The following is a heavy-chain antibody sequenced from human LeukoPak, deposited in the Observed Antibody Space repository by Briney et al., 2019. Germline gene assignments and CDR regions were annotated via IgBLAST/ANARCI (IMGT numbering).Heavy chain of an antibody. D-gene: IGHD5-24*01. V-gene: IGHV3-48*02. CDR3: ARDLLGEMATDDY. CDR1: GXTFSTYS. J-gene: IGHJ4*02. Sequence: PGGSLRLSCAASGXTFSTYSMNWVRQAPGKGLEWVSYISSSSSTRYYADSVKGRFTISRDNAKNSLYLQMNSLRDEDTAVYYCARDLLGEMATDDYWGQGTLVTVSS. CDR2: ISSSSSTR.